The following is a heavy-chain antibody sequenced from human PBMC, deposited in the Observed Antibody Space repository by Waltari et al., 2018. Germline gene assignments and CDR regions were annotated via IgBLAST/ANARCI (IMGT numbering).Heavy chain of an antibody. V-gene: IGHV4-4*07. CDR3: ARVGSGWYGGEFDY. CDR2: IYSSGSS. J-gene: IGHJ4*02. CDR1: GVSISSYY. Sequence: VQLQESGPGLVKSSETLSLTCSVSGVSISSYYWSWVRQPAGKGLEWIGRIYSSGSSDYNPSLKSRVTMSVDTSKNHFSLKLTSVTAADTAVYYCARVGSGWYGGEFDYWGQGALVTVSS. D-gene: IGHD6-19*01.